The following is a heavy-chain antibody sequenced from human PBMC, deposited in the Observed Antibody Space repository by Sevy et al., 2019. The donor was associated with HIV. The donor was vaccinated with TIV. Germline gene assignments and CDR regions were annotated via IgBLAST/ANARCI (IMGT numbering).Heavy chain of an antibody. Sequence: SETLSLTCSVSGDSLSSADYYWGWVRQPPGKGLEWIGYFFYSDNFYYNPSLKSRLTISVDTSKNQFSLKLTSVTAADSAVYYCARSQTVDTAPFDYWGQGTPVTVSS. CDR1: GDSLSSADYY. D-gene: IGHD5-18*01. J-gene: IGHJ4*02. CDR3: ARSQTVDTAPFDY. V-gene: IGHV4-30-4*01. CDR2: FFYSDNF.